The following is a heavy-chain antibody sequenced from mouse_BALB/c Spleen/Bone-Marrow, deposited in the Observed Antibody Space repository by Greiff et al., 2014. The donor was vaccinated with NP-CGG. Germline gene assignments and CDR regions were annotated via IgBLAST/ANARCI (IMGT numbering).Heavy chain of an antibody. J-gene: IGHJ3*01. V-gene: IGHV1-85*01. CDR2: IFPGDGST. CDR1: DYTFTSSD. CDR3: ARNYKSAWFTY. Sequence: QVQLQQPGPELVKPGASAKLSCKASDYTFTSSDINWVRQGPEQGLEWMGWIFPGDGSTKYNGKFKGKATLTIDKSSSTAYMQLSRLTSEDSAVYFCARNYKSAWFTYWGQGTLVTVSA. D-gene: IGHD2-12*01.